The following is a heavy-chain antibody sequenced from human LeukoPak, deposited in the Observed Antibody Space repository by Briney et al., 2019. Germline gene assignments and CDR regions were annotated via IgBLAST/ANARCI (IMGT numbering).Heavy chain of an antibody. CDR3: TRGAGWLIDY. CDR1: DDSISDYY. J-gene: IGHJ4*02. V-gene: IGHV4-59*01. Sequence: SETLSLTCTVSDDSISDYYRGWIRQPPGKGLEWIGYFHNSGTSTYNPSLKSRVTISADTSKNQVSLKLNSLTTADTAVYYCTRGAGWLIDYWGQGILVTVSS. CDR2: FHNSGTS. D-gene: IGHD3-16*01.